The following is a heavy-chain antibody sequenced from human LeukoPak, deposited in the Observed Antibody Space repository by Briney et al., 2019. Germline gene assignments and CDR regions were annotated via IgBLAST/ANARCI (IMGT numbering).Heavy chain of an antibody. J-gene: IGHJ5*02. Sequence: GGSLRLSCAVSGFTFSSYWMSWVRQAPGKGLEWVANIKQDGSEKYYVDSVRGRFTISRDNARNSLFLQMNSLRVEDTAVYYCASQSYARFDPWGQGTLVTVSS. CDR1: GFTFSSYW. CDR2: IKQDGSEK. D-gene: IGHD3-16*01. CDR3: ASQSYARFDP. V-gene: IGHV3-7*01.